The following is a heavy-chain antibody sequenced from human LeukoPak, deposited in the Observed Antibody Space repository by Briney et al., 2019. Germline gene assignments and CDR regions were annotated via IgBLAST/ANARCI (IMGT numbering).Heavy chain of an antibody. CDR2: IYYSGST. Sequence: SETLSLTCTVSGGSLSYNYWSWIRQPPGKGLEWIGYIYYSGSTSYNPSLNSRLTISVDTSKNQLSLKLNSVTAADTAVYYCARGGWSLDYWGQGTLATVSS. D-gene: IGHD2-15*01. CDR3: ARGGWSLDY. CDR1: GGSLSYNY. V-gene: IGHV4-59*01. J-gene: IGHJ4*02.